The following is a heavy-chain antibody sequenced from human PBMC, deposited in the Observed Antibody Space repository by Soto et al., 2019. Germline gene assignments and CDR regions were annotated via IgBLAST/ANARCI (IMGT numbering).Heavy chain of an antibody. V-gene: IGHV3-30-3*01. Sequence: PGGSLRLSCTASGFTFSSYAMHWVRQAPGEGLEWVAVVSSDGSNKHYADSVKGRFTTSRDNSKNTLYLQMNSLRAEDTTVYYCARSLRSTWYYFDYWGQGTLVTVSS. CDR1: GFTFSSYA. J-gene: IGHJ4*02. D-gene: IGHD6-13*01. CDR3: ARSLRSTWYYFDY. CDR2: VSSDGSNK.